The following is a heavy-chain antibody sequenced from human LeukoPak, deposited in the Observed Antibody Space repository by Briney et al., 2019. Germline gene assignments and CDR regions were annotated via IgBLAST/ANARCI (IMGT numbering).Heavy chain of an antibody. CDR2: ISYDGTNK. V-gene: IGHV3-30*03. D-gene: IGHD5-24*01. J-gene: IGHJ4*02. Sequence: GGSLRLSCAASGFTFSTYGMHWVRQAPGKGLEWMAVISYDGTNKYYADSVKGRFTISRDNSKNTLYLQMNSLRAEDTAVYYCARAPRWLQSDYWGQGTLVTVSS. CDR3: ARAPRWLQSDY. CDR1: GFTFSTYG.